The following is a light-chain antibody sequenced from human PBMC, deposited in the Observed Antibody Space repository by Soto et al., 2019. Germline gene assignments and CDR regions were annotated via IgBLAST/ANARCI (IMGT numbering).Light chain of an antibody. CDR3: FSYTTTSTFL. V-gene: IGLV2-14*03. Sequence: QSALTQPASVSGSPGQSITISCTGTSSDIGGYDYVSWYQQHPGKVPKLMIYEVFRRPSGISDRFSGSKSGNTASLTISGLQAHDEADYYCFSYTTTSTFLFGGGTKLTVL. CDR1: SSDIGGYDY. CDR2: EVF. J-gene: IGLJ2*01.